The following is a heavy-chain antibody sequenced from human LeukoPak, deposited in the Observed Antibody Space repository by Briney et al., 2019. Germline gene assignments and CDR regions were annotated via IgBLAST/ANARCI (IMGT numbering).Heavy chain of an antibody. Sequence: PGGSLRLSCAASGFTFTSYSMNWVRQAPGKGLEWVSTISGGGGSTYYADSVKGRFTISRDNAKNSLYLQMNSLRAEDTAVYYCARVYDFWSGYYNYFDYWGQGTLVTVSS. CDR2: ISGGGGST. CDR1: GFTFTSYS. CDR3: ARVYDFWSGYYNYFDY. V-gene: IGHV3-21*01. J-gene: IGHJ4*02. D-gene: IGHD3-3*01.